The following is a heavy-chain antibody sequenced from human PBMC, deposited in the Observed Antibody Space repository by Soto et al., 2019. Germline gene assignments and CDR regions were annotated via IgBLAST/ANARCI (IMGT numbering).Heavy chain of an antibody. CDR1: GFTFSSYA. Sequence: PGGSLRLSCTSSGFTFSSYAMHWVRQAPGKGLEWVAVMSYDGSNKYYADSVKGRFTISRDNSKNTLYLQMNSLRAEDTAVYYCAGADHARRGMATEAIYGMDVWGQGTTVTVSS. V-gene: IGHV3-30-3*01. D-gene: IGHD5-12*01. CDR2: MSYDGSNK. CDR3: AGADHARRGMATEAIYGMDV. J-gene: IGHJ6*02.